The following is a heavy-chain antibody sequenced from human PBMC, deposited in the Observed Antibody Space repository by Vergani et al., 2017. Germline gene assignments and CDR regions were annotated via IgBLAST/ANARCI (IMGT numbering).Heavy chain of an antibody. Sequence: EVQLLESGGGLVQPGGSLRLSCAASGFTFSSYAMSWVRQAPGKGLEWVSAISGSGGSTYYADSVKGRFTISRDNSKNTLYLQMNSLRAEDTAVYYCARYSLHYYYGMDVWGQGTTVTVSS. J-gene: IGHJ6*02. D-gene: IGHD1-1*01. CDR2: ISGSGGST. V-gene: IGHV3-23*01. CDR3: ARYSLHYYYGMDV. CDR1: GFTFSSYA.